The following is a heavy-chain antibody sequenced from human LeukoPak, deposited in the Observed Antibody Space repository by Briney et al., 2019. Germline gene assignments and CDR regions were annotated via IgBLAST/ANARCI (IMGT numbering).Heavy chain of an antibody. D-gene: IGHD1-26*01. CDR1: GFTFTSYA. V-gene: IGHV3-23*01. Sequence: PGGSLRLSCAASGFTFTSYAMNWVRQAPGKGLEWVSTISGSGGNTNYADSVKGRFTISRDNSKNTLYLQMNSLRAEDTAVYYCAKDRTLVGATEFDYWGQGTLVTVSS. CDR2: ISGSGGNT. CDR3: AKDRTLVGATEFDY. J-gene: IGHJ4*02.